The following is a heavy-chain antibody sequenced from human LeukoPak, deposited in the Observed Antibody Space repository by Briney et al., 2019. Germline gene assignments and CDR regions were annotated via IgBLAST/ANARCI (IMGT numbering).Heavy chain of an antibody. CDR3: ARALSSAAAVMYYYYCMDV. CDR2: ISGSGGST. V-gene: IGHV3-23*01. D-gene: IGHD6-13*01. Sequence: GGSLRLSCAASGFTFSSYAMSWVRQAPGKGLEWVSAISGSGGSTYYADSVKGRFTTSRDNAKNSLYLQMNSLRAEDTAVYYCARALSSAAAVMYYYYCMDVWGKGTTVTVSS. J-gene: IGHJ6*03. CDR1: GFTFSSYA.